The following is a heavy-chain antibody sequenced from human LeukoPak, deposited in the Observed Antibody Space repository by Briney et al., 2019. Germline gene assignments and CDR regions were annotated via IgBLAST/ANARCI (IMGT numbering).Heavy chain of an antibody. D-gene: IGHD5-12*01. CDR3: ARSTRSYSDYDFPAY. V-gene: IGHV1-69*05. Sequence: SVKVSCKASGGTFSSYAISWVRQAPGQGLEWMGRIIPIFGTANYAQKFQGRVTITTDESTSTAYMELSSLRSEDTAVYYCARSTRSYSDYDFPAYWGQGTLVTVSS. CDR2: IIPIFGTA. J-gene: IGHJ4*02. CDR1: GGTFSSYA.